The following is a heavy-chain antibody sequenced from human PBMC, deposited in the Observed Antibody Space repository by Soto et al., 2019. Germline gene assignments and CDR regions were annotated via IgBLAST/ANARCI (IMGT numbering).Heavy chain of an antibody. Sequence: GASVKVSCKASGYTFTGYYMHWVRQAPGQGLEWMGWINPNSGGTNYAQKFQGRVTMTRDTSISTAYMELSRLRSDDTAVYYCAREGVLLWFGELVPQPYYYGMDVWGQGTTVTVSS. CDR3: AREGVLLWFGELVPQPYYYGMDV. CDR1: GYTFTGYY. D-gene: IGHD3-10*01. V-gene: IGHV1-2*02. J-gene: IGHJ6*02. CDR2: INPNSGGT.